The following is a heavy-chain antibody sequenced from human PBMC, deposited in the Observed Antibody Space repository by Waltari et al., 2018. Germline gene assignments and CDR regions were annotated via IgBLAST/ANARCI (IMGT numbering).Heavy chain of an antibody. CDR3: ARDTEYYYDDSGFVFDI. J-gene: IGHJ3*02. D-gene: IGHD3-22*01. CDR1: GGSISSGSYY. Sequence: QVQLQESGPGLVKPSQTLSLTRTVPGGSISSGSYYWTGIRQPAGKGLEWIGRIYASGSTNYNPSLKSRVTISVDTPRNQFSLKLTSVTAADTAVYYCARDTEYYYDDSGFVFDIWGQGTMVTVSS. CDR2: IYASGST. V-gene: IGHV4-61*02.